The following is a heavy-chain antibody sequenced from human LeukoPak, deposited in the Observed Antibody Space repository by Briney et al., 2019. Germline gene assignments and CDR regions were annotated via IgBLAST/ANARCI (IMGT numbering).Heavy chain of an antibody. CDR2: ISSSSSYI. Sequence: GGSLRLSCAAPGFTFSSYSMNWVRQAPGKGLEWVSSISSSSSYIYYADSVKGRFTISRDNAKNSLYLQMNSLRAEDTAVYYCARGGYGDPFDYWGQGTLVTVSS. V-gene: IGHV3-21*01. J-gene: IGHJ4*02. CDR1: GFTFSSYS. CDR3: ARGGYGDPFDY. D-gene: IGHD4-17*01.